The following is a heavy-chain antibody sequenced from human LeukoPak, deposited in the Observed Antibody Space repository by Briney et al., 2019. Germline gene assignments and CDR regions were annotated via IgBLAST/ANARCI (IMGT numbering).Heavy chain of an antibody. CDR3: AREFDDGMVRGFDP. D-gene: IGHD3-10*01. CDR2: INPNSGGT. Sequence: GASVKVSCKASGYTFTGYYMRWVRQAPGQGLEWMGRINPNSGGTNYAQKFQGRVTMTRDKSISTAYMELSRLRSEDTAVYYCAREFDDGMVRGFDPWGQGTLVTVSS. CDR1: GYTFTGYY. V-gene: IGHV1-2*06. J-gene: IGHJ5*02.